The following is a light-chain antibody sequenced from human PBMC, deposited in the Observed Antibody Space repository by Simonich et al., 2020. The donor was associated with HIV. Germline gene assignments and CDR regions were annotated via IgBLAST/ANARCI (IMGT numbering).Light chain of an antibody. CDR3: QSYDSSNWV. CDR1: SGSIASNY. Sequence: NFMLTQPHSVSESPGKTVTISCTRSSGSIASNYVQWYQKRPDSSPTTVIYEDNQRPSGVPDRFSGSIDSSSHSSSRTISGLKTEDEADYYCQSYDSSNWVFGGGTKLTVL. CDR2: EDN. V-gene: IGLV6-57*01. J-gene: IGLJ3*02.